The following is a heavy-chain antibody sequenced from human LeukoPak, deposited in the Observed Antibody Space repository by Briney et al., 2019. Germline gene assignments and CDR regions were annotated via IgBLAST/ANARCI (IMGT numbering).Heavy chain of an antibody. Sequence: GGSLRLSCAVPGFTFSTYLMHWVRQAPGRGLEWVALISYDGSNKYCADSVKGRFTISRDNSKNTLYLQMNSLRAEDTAVYYCARGGFLGAGTGGDHFDYWGQGTLVTVSS. CDR3: ARGGFLGAGTGGDHFDY. D-gene: IGHD6-13*01. V-gene: IGHV3-30*04. CDR2: ISYDGSNK. CDR1: GFTFSTYL. J-gene: IGHJ4*02.